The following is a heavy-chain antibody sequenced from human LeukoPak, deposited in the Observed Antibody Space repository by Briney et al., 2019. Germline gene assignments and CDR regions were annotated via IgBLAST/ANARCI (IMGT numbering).Heavy chain of an antibody. V-gene: IGHV4-61*02. D-gene: IGHD4-11*01. CDR2: IYTSGST. Sequence: SQTLSLTCTVSGASINSGSYYWNWIRQPAGKGLEWIGRIYTSGSTNYNPSLKSRVTISLDTSKSQFSLKLNSVTAADTAVYYCARGAGLQFSTRTAFQFWGQGTLVTVSS. CDR1: GASINSGSYY. CDR3: ARGAGLQFSTRTAFQF. J-gene: IGHJ4*02.